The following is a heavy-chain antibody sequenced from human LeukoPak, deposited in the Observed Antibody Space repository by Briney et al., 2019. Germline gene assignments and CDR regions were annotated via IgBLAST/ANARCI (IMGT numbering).Heavy chain of an antibody. D-gene: IGHD3-22*01. CDR2: IYYSGST. V-gene: IGHV4-31*11. CDR1: GGSISSGGYS. Sequence: SETLSLTCAVSGGSISSGGYSWSWIRQPPGKGLEWIGYIYYSGSTSYNPSLKSRVTISVDTSKNQFSLKLSSVTAADTAVYYCARDRSGSSGFYQIDYWGQGTLVTVSS. CDR3: ARDRSGSSGFYQIDY. J-gene: IGHJ4*02.